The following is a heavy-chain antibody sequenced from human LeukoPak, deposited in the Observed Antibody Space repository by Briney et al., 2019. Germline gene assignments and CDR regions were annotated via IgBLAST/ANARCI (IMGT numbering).Heavy chain of an antibody. J-gene: IGHJ2*01. CDR1: GGSFSGYY. D-gene: IGHD5-24*01. CDR3: ARRTSKRFNWYFDL. V-gene: IGHV4-34*01. Sequence: SETLSLTCAVYGGSFSGYYWSWIRQPPGKRLEWIGEINHSGSTNYNPPLKSRVTISVDTSKNQFSLKLSSVTAADTAVYYCARRTSKRFNWYFDLCGRGTLVTVSS. CDR2: INHSGST.